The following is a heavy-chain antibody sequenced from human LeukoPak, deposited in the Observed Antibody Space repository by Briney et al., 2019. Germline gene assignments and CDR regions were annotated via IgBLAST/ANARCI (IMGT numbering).Heavy chain of an antibody. V-gene: IGHV3-7*05. J-gene: IGHJ4*02. D-gene: IGHD2-2*01. CDR1: ECTLSSLW. Sequence: PGGSLRLSCAASECTLSSLWMYCVRPAPGKGLEWVANIKQDGSETFYVDSVKGRFTISRDNAKNSLFLQMNSLRAEGTAVYYCTRVIVEVPGVSDYCDYWGQGTLVTVSS. CDR2: IKQDGSET. CDR3: TRVIVEVPGVSDYCDY.